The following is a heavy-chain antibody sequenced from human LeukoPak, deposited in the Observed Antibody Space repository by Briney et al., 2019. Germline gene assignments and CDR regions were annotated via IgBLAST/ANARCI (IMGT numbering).Heavy chain of an antibody. CDR2: IYYSGST. CDR3: ARGTYYSDSSGYSYYSYYYMDV. J-gene: IGHJ6*03. Sequence: SETLSLTCTVSGGSISSYYWSWIRQPPGKGLEWIGYIYYSGSTNYNPSLKSRVTISVDTSKNQFSLKLTSVTAADTAVYFCARGTYYSDSSGYSYYSYYYMDVWGKGTTVTISS. V-gene: IGHV4-59*01. D-gene: IGHD3-22*01. CDR1: GGSISSYY.